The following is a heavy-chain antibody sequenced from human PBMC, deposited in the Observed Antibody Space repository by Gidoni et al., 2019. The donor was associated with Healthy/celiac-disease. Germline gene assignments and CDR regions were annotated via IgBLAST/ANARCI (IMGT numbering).Heavy chain of an antibody. Sequence: EGQLVESGGGLVKPVGSLILSCAASGFTFSSYSMNWVRQAPGKGLEWVSSISSSSSYIYYADSVKGRFTISRDNAKNSLYLQMNSLRAEDTAVYYCARSRNYELGNYFDYWGQGTLVTVSS. D-gene: IGHD2-2*01. CDR2: ISSSSSYI. CDR3: ARSRNYELGNYFDY. V-gene: IGHV3-21*01. CDR1: GFTFSSYS. J-gene: IGHJ4*02.